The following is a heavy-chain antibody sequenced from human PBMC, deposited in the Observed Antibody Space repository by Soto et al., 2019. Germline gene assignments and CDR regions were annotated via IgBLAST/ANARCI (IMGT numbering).Heavy chain of an antibody. J-gene: IGHJ3*02. V-gene: IGHV3-53*01. CDR3: ARRGVTRYAFHS. Sequence: GGSLRLSCAASGFTVSSNYMSWVRQAPGKGLEWVSDIYSGGSTYSADSLKRRFTISRDTSKNTLYLQMNSLRADDTPVHYTARRGVTRYAFHSWGQQTMGTTSS. D-gene: IGHD3-10*01. CDR2: IYSGGST. CDR1: GFTVSSNY.